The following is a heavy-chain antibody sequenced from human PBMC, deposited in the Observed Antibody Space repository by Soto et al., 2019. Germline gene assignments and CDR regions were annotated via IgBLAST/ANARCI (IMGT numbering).Heavy chain of an antibody. Sequence: QVQLVESGGGLVKPGGSLRLSCEGSGFTFSDYYISWIRQAPGNGLEWISYSSNSGTLSRYADSVKGRFSISRDNTKNLLYLQMNSLRAADTAVYYCARSGDNYNRLDYWGQGTPVTVSS. D-gene: IGHD1-1*01. V-gene: IGHV3-11*06. CDR1: GFTFSDYY. J-gene: IGHJ4*02. CDR2: SSNSGTLS. CDR3: ARSGDNYNRLDY.